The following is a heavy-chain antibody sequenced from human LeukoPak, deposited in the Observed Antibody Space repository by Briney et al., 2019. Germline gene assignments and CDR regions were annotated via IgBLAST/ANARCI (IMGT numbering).Heavy chain of an antibody. CDR2: TYTSGSN. Sequence: PSETLSLTCTVSGVSISSYYWSWIRQPAGKGLEWIGRTYTSGSNNYNPSLKSRVTMSVDTSKNQFSLELSSVTAADTAVYYCARDGTQDAFDIWGQGTMVTVSS. V-gene: IGHV4-4*07. J-gene: IGHJ3*02. D-gene: IGHD1-14*01. CDR1: GVSISSYY. CDR3: ARDGTQDAFDI.